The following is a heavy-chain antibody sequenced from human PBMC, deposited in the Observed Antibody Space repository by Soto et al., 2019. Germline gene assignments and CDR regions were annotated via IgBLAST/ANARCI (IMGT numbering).Heavy chain of an antibody. CDR1: GFTFSRVS. J-gene: IGHJ6*02. Sequence: PGGSLRLSCEASGFTFSRVSMNWVRQAPGKGLEWVSSISSRGDTYYADSVKGRFTISRDNAKNSVSLQMDSLRAEDAAVYYCAREETAWPLAYGLDVWGQGTTVTVSS. D-gene: IGHD2-21*02. V-gene: IGHV3-21*01. CDR3: AREETAWPLAYGLDV. CDR2: ISSRGDT.